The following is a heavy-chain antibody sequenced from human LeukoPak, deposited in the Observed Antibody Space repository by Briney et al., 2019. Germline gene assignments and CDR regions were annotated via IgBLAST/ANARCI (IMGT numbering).Heavy chain of an antibody. CDR1: GYTFNNYH. CDR3: ARDSYGPYY. V-gene: IGHV1-46*02. Sequence: ASVKVSCKAPGYTFNNYHVHWVRQAPGQGLEWMGKITPRDGSTIYAQNFQDRVTMTRDMSSSTVYMQLSSLRSEDTAVYYCARDSYGPYYCGQGTQVTVSS. CDR2: ITPRDGST. D-gene: IGHD5-18*01. J-gene: IGHJ4*02.